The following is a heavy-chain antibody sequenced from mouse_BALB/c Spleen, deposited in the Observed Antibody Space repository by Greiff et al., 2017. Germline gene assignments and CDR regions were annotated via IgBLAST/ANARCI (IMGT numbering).Heavy chain of an antibody. CDR3: ARSYDRYDEDGSWFAY. D-gene: IGHD2-14*01. CDR2: ISDGGSYT. CDR1: GFTFSDYY. Sequence: DVKLVESGGGLVKPGGSLKLSCAASGFTFSDYYMYWVRQTPEKRLEWVATISDGGSYTYYPDSVKGRFTISRDNAENNLYLQMSSLKSEDTAMYYCARSYDRYDEDGSWFAYWGQGTLVTVSA. J-gene: IGHJ3*01. V-gene: IGHV5-4*02.